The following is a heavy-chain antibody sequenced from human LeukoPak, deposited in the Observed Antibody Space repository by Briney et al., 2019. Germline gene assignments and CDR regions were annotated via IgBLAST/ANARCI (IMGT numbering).Heavy chain of an antibody. V-gene: IGHV1-46*01. CDR3: ATLCGYSYGYLAGDY. Sequence: ASVKVSCKASGYTFTSYDINWVRQAPGQGLEWMGIINPGGGSTSYAQKFQGRVTMTRDMSTSTVYMELSSLRSEDTAVYYCATLCGYSYGYLAGDYWGQGTLVTVSS. CDR2: INPGGGST. D-gene: IGHD5-18*01. CDR1: GYTFTSYD. J-gene: IGHJ4*02.